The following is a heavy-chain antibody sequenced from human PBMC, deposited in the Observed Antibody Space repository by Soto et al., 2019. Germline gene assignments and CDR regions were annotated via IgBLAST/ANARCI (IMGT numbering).Heavy chain of an antibody. J-gene: IGHJ4*02. V-gene: IGHV4-30-4*01. Sequence: QVPLQESGPGLVKPSETLSLTCTVSGGSISSDYYYWSWIRQPPGRGLEWIGYIYYSGRTYYNPSPKSRLIISVDTSKNQFSLGLSSVTAADTAVYYCARGGAIADFYFDSWGQGILVSVSS. CDR3: ARGGAIADFYFDS. D-gene: IGHD1-26*01. CDR1: GGSISSDYYY. CDR2: IYYSGRT.